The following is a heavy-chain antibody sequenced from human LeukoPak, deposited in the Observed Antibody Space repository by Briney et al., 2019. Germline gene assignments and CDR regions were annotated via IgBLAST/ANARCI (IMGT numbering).Heavy chain of an antibody. D-gene: IGHD6-19*01. CDR1: GGSFSGYY. CDR2: INHSGST. J-gene: IGHJ6*03. V-gene: IGHV4-34*01. CDR3: ARVRLVYYYYYMDV. Sequence: SETLSLTCAVYGGSFSGYYWSWIRQPPGKGLEWIGEINHSGSTNYNPSLKSRVTISVDTSKNQFSLKLSSVTAADTAVYYCARVRLVYYYYYMDVCGKGTTVTVSS.